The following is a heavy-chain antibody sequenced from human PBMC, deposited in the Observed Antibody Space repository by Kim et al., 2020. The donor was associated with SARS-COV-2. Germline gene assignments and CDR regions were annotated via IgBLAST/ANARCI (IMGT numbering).Heavy chain of an antibody. J-gene: IGHJ4*02. CDR2: ISDSGDNT. D-gene: IGHD2-15*01. CDR1: GFTFSSYA. Sequence: GGSLRLSCAASGFTFSSYAMNWVRQTPGKGLEWVAGISDSGDNTNYADSVKGRFTISRDNSKNTLYLQMNSLRAEDTATYYCASFCRASLLYLLFDFWGQRALVSVSS. CDR3: ASFCRASLLYLLFDF. V-gene: IGHV3-23*01.